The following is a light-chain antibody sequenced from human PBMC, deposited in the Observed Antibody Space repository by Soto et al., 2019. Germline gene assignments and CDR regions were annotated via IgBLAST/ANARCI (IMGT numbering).Light chain of an antibody. J-gene: IGKJ1*01. Sequence: DIVMTQSPDSLAVSLGERATINCKSSQSVLYSSNNKNYIAWYHQKPGQPPKLLIYWASTRESGVPDRFSGSGSGTDFTLTISSLQAEDVAVYYFQQYYRTPWTFGQGTKVEIK. CDR2: WAS. V-gene: IGKV4-1*01. CDR1: QSVLYSSNNKNY. CDR3: QQYYRTPWT.